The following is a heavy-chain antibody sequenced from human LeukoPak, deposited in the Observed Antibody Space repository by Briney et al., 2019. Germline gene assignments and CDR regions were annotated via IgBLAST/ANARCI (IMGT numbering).Heavy chain of an antibody. CDR3: ARGSYYDIMGYFDY. CDR2: IYYSGST. J-gene: IGHJ4*02. D-gene: IGHD3-9*01. CDR1: GGSISSYY. V-gene: IGHV4-59*01. Sequence: PSETLSLTCTVSGGSISSYYWSWIRQPPGKGLEWIGYIYYSGSTNYNPSLKSRVTISVDTSKNQFSLKLSSVTAADTAVYYCARGSYYDIMGYFDYWGQGTLVTVSS.